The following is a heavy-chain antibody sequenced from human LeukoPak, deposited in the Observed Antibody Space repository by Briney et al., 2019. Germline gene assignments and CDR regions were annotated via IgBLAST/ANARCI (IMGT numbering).Heavy chain of an antibody. J-gene: IGHJ6*03. CDR1: GYTTNTYG. V-gene: IGHV1-18*01. CDR2: IFSYSGDT. D-gene: IGHD5-12*01. CDR3: TNVAKGRYFFYMDV. Sequence: ASVKVSCKASGYTTNTYGYSWVRQAPGQGLEWIGWIFSYSGDTKYADKFQGRVTMIRDTSTTTAYMELRSLRSDDTAVYFCTNVAKGRYFFYMDVWGKGTTVTVS.